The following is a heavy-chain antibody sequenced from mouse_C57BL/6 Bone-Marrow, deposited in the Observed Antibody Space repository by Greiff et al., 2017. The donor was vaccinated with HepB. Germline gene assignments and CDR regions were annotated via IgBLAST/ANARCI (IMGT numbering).Heavy chain of an antibody. Sequence: VQLQQPGAELVKPGASVKVSCKASGYTFTSYWMHWVKQRPGQGLEWIGRIHPSDSDTNYNQKFKSKATLTVDTSSSTAYMQLSSLTSEDSAVYYCAIYYDYWFAYWGQGTLVTVSA. CDR3: AIYYDYWFAY. CDR1: GYTFTSYW. D-gene: IGHD2-4*01. J-gene: IGHJ3*01. V-gene: IGHV1-74*01. CDR2: IHPSDSDT.